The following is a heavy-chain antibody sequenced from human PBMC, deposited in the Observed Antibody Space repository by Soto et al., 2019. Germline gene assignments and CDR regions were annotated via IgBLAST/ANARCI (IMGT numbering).Heavy chain of an antibody. CDR3: PRMEGDNNYCGLDV. D-gene: IGHD2-21*02. J-gene: IGHJ6*02. V-gene: IGHV2-26*01. CDR2: FFSDAER. CDR1: GFSLTNGRMG. Sequence: SGPTLVNPAETLTLTCSVSGFSLTNGRMGVSWIRQPPGKALEWLAHFFSDAERSYSSSMQSRLNMYKDSSGSQVVLTMTNMAPADTGTYHCPRMEGDNNYCGLDVWGQGNAVTVS.